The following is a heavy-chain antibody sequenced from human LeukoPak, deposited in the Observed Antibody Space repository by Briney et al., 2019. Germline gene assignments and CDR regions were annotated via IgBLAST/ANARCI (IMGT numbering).Heavy chain of an antibody. CDR2: VNWNGGSS. CDR3: ARSARSSYYYDMDV. V-gene: IGHV3-20*01. Sequence: PGGSLRLSCAASGFTLDDYGMSWVRQAPGKGLEWVSGVNWNGGSSDYADSVKGRFIISRDNAKNSLYLQMNSLRAEDSALYHCARSARSSYYYDMDVWGQGTTVTVSS. J-gene: IGHJ6*02. CDR1: GFTLDDYG.